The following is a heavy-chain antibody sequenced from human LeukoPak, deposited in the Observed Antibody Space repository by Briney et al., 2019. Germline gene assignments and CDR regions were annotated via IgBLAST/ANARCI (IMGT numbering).Heavy chain of an antibody. D-gene: IGHD5-18*01. J-gene: IGHJ4*02. Sequence: GGSMTLSCPAYGFTLSGSAMHWVRQASGDGMEWVGRIRSKANSYATAYAASVKGRFTISRDDSKNTAYLQMNSLRTEDTAVYYCTTQRGTAMVTSISLWWGQGTLVTVSS. CDR1: GFTLSGSA. CDR3: TTQRGTAMVTSISLW. CDR2: IRSKANSYAT. V-gene: IGHV3-73*01.